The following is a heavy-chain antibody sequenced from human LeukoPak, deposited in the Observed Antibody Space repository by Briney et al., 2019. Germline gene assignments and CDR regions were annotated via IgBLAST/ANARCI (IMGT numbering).Heavy chain of an antibody. D-gene: IGHD3-10*01. CDR3: ARGRSYYGSGDTFDY. CDR2: INHSGST. Sequence: SETLSLTCAVYGGSFSGYYWSWIRQPPGKGLEWIGEINHSGSTNYSPSLKSRVTISVDTSKNQFSLKLSSVTAADTAVYYCARGRSYYGSGDTFDYWGQGTLVTVSS. J-gene: IGHJ4*02. CDR1: GGSFSGYY. V-gene: IGHV4-34*01.